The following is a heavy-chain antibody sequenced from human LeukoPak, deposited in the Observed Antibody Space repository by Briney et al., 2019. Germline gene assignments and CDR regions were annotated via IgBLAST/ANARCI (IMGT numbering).Heavy chain of an antibody. CDR2: ISYDGSNK. D-gene: IGHD3-9*01. V-gene: IGHV3-30*18. Sequence: PGGSLRLSCAASGFTFSSYGMHWVRQAPGKGLEWVSVISYDGSNKYYADSVKGRFTISRDNSKNTLYLQMNSLRAEDTAVYYCAKDLSVYDILTAWGQGTLVTVSS. J-gene: IGHJ4*02. CDR3: AKDLSVYDILTA. CDR1: GFTFSSYG.